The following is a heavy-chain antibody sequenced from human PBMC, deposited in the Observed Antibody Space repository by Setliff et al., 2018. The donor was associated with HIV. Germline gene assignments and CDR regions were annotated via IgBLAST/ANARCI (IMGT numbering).Heavy chain of an antibody. J-gene: IGHJ6*03. CDR3: ARDATRGGDMDV. Sequence: PGGSLRLSCAASGSTFSNYWMGWVRQAPGKGLEWVANIKEDGSEKYYVDSVRGRFTISRDNAKNSLYLQMNSLRAEDTAVYYCARDATRGGDMDVWAKGTTVTVSS. CDR2: IKEDGSEK. CDR1: GSTFSNYW. V-gene: IGHV3-7*01. D-gene: IGHD2-15*01.